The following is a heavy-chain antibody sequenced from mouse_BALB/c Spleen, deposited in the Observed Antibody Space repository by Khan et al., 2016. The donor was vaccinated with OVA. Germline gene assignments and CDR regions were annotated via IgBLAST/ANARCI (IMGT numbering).Heavy chain of an antibody. V-gene: IGHV9-3-1*01. CDR1: GYTFTNYG. Sequence: QIQLVQSGPELKKPGETVKISCKASGYTFTNYGMNWVKQAPGKALKWMGWISTYTGEPTYADDFKGRLAFSLETSASTAYLQINNLKNEDTATXFCTRPPHFSYVLVYWGQGTSVTVSS. CDR3: TRPPHFSYVLVY. J-gene: IGHJ4*01. CDR2: ISTYTGEP.